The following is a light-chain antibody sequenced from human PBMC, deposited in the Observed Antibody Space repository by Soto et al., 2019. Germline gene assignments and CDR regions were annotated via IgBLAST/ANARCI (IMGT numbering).Light chain of an antibody. Sequence: EIVLTQSPATLSLSPGERATFSCRASQSVSRYFAWYQQKPGQGPRLLIYDASNRAAGIPARFSGSGSGTDFTLTISRLEPEDFAVYYCQQYGSSRTFGQGTRLEI. CDR1: QSVSRY. V-gene: IGKV3-11*01. J-gene: IGKJ5*01. CDR2: DAS. CDR3: QQYGSSRT.